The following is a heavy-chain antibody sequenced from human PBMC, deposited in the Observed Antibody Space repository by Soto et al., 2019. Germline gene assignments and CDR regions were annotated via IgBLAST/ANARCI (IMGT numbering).Heavy chain of an antibody. CDR1: GYTFISSE. CDR3: ARDFLYCSSTSCYGRPLYYGMDV. Sequence: VKVSCKASGYTFISSEINWVRQATGQGLEWMGMMNPNIGITNYAQKFQGRVTITADKSTSTAYMELCSLRSEDTAVYYCARDFLYCSSTSCYGRPLYYGMDVWGQGTTVTVSS. CDR2: MNPNIGIT. J-gene: IGHJ6*02. D-gene: IGHD2-2*01. V-gene: IGHV1-69*10.